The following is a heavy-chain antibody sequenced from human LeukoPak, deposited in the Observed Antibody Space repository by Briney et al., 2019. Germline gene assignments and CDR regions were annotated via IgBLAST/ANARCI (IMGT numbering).Heavy chain of an antibody. Sequence: GGSLRLSCVASGFAFSTFAMTWVRQAPGKGLEWVSSISSSSSYIYYADSVKGRFTISRDNAKNSLYLQMNSLRAEDTAVYYCARDTYGDYLYGMDVWGQGTTVTVSS. CDR1: GFAFSTFA. CDR3: ARDTYGDYLYGMDV. J-gene: IGHJ6*02. CDR2: ISSSSSYI. V-gene: IGHV3-21*01. D-gene: IGHD4-17*01.